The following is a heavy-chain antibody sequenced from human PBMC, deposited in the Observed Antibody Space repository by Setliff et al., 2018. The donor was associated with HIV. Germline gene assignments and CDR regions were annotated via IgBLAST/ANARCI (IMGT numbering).Heavy chain of an antibody. V-gene: IGHV1-2*02. CDR1: GYTFTDYF. Sequence: ASVKVSCKSSGYTFTDYFMHWVRQAPGRGLEWMGWISPDNANTRISQRFRGSVTMTRDRSINTAYMEFRGLTSDDPAVYYCARQLSNSFDYWGQGTLVTVSS. J-gene: IGHJ4*02. CDR3: ARQLSNSFDY. CDR2: ISPDNANT. D-gene: IGHD1-1*01.